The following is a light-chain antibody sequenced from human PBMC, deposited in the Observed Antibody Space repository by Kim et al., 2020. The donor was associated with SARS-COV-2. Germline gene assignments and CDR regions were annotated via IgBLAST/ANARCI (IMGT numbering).Light chain of an antibody. V-gene: IGKV3-20*01. CDR1: PSVNNNY. CDR3: KRYDYSKV. CDR2: DTY. J-gene: IGKJ1*01. Sequence: LFDGESATLPCGPSPSVNNNYVSWNQQKPGQPPRLLIYDTYTSATGIPGRISCGAAGTDFTLSISGLDPEDFEVYVYKRYDYSKVFGQGTKVDIK.